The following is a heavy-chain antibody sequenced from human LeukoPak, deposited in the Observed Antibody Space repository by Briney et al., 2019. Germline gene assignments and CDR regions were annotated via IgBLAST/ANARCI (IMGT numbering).Heavy chain of an antibody. CDR2: IIPIFGTA. CDR3: ARVPRFSIGEFTYYYYYMDV. Sequence: ASVKVSCKASGGTFSSYAISWVRQAPGQGLEWMGGIIPIFGTANYAQKFQGRVTITADESTSTAYMELSSLRSEDTAVYYCARVPRFSIGEFTYYYYYMDVWGKGTTVTISS. V-gene: IGHV1-69*13. D-gene: IGHD3-10*01. CDR1: GGTFSSYA. J-gene: IGHJ6*03.